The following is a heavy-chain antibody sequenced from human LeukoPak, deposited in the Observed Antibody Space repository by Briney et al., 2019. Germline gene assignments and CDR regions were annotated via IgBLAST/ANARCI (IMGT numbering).Heavy chain of an antibody. Sequence: GGSLRLSCAASGFGVSSNYMSWVRQAPGKGLEWVSVLYASGITKYADSVKGRFTISRDTSDNTLNLQMNGLGAEDSAVYYCAAKGNGYTGLYVFAHWGQGTLVTVSA. D-gene: IGHD1-26*01. CDR2: LYASGIT. CDR3: AAKGNGYTGLYVFAH. CDR1: GFGVSSNY. V-gene: IGHV3-66*01. J-gene: IGHJ4*02.